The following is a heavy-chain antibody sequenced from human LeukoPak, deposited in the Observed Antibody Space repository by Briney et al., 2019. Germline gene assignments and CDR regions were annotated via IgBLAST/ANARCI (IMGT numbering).Heavy chain of an antibody. D-gene: IGHD1-14*01. CDR1: GGSFSGYY. J-gene: IGHJ6*02. CDR3: ARGGIRFRLGVDV. Sequence: SETLSLTCAVYGGSFSGYYWSWIRQPPGKGLEWIGEINHSGSTNYNPSLKSRVTISVDTSKNQFSLKLSSVTAADTAVYYCARGGIRFRLGVDVWGQGTTVTVSS. CDR2: INHSGST. V-gene: IGHV4-34*01.